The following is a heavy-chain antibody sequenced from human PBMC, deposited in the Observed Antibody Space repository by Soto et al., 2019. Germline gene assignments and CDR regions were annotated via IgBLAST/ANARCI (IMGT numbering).Heavy chain of an antibody. V-gene: IGHV4-59*08. J-gene: IGHJ4*02. D-gene: IGHD5-12*01. CDR3: ASSREMATITLHY. CDR2: IYYSGST. CDR1: GGSISSYY. Sequence: SETLSLTCTVSGGSISSYYWSWIQQPPGKGLEWIGYIYYSGSTNYNPSLKSRVTISVDTSKNQFSLKLSSVTAADTAVYYCASSREMATITLHYWGQGTLVTVSS.